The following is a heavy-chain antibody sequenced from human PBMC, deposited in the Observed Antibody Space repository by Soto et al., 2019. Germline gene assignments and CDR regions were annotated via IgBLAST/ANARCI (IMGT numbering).Heavy chain of an antibody. D-gene: IGHD3-16*01. J-gene: IGHJ6*03. Sequence: PSETLSLTCAVYGGSFSGYYWSWIRQPPGKGLEWIGEINHSGSTNYNPSLRSRVTISVDTSKNQFSLKLSSVTAADTAVYYCARGRGGNYYYYMDVWGKGTTVTVS. CDR1: GGSFSGYY. CDR3: ARGRGGNYYYYMDV. CDR2: INHSGST. V-gene: IGHV4-34*01.